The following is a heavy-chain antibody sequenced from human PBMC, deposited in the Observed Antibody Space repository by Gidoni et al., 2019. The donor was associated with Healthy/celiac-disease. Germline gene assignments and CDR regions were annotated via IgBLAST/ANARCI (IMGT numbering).Heavy chain of an antibody. V-gene: IGHV3-13*01. CDR1: GFSFSSYD. Sequence: EVQLVESGGGLVQPGGSLRLSCASSGFSFSSYDMHWVRQATGKGLEWGSAIGTAGDTYYPGSVKGRFTISRENAKNSLYLQMNSLRAGDTAVYYCARDLLSSWGYYGMDVWGQGTTVTVSS. J-gene: IGHJ6*02. CDR2: IGTAGDT. D-gene: IGHD6-13*01. CDR3: ARDLLSSWGYYGMDV.